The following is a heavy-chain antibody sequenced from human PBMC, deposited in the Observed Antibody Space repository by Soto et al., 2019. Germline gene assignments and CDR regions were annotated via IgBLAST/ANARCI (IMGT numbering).Heavy chain of an antibody. D-gene: IGHD2-2*01. Sequence: GGSLRLSCAASGFTFSSYGMHWVRQAPGKGLEWVGRIKSKTDGETIDYDAPVKGRFTISRDNAKNSLYLQMNSLRAEDTAVYYCAREYCSSTSCLNWFDPWGQGTLVTV. CDR1: GFTFSSYG. V-gene: IGHV3-15*01. J-gene: IGHJ5*02. CDR3: AREYCSSTSCLNWFDP. CDR2: IKSKTDGETI.